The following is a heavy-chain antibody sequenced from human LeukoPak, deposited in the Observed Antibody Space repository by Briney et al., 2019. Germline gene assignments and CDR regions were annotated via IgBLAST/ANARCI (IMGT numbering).Heavy chain of an antibody. V-gene: IGHV2-5*02. CDR1: GFSLTTTTQA. CDR3: AHYRLTYFDY. Sequence: SGPSLVKPTQTLTLPCSFSGFSLTTTTQAVGWIRLPPGKALEWLALIFWDDDKRYIPSLKTRLTNTKDTSKNQVVLTMTNMDPVDTATYYGAHYRLTYFDYWGQGTLVSVSS. CDR2: IFWDDDK. J-gene: IGHJ4*02. D-gene: IGHD4/OR15-4a*01.